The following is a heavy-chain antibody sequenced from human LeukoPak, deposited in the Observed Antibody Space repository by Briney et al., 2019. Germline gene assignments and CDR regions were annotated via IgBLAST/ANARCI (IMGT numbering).Heavy chain of an antibody. J-gene: IGHJ3*01. V-gene: IGHV1-2*02. Sequence: ASVTVSFTASGYTFTCYYMHWVRHAPGQGLEWMGWINPNSGGTNYAQKVQGRVTMTRDTSINTAFMDLSRLSSDDTAIYYCARDLQPQQTNTFDVWGQGTIVTVSS. D-gene: IGHD1-1*01. CDR3: ARDLQPQQTNTFDV. CDR1: GYTFTCYY. CDR2: INPNSGGT.